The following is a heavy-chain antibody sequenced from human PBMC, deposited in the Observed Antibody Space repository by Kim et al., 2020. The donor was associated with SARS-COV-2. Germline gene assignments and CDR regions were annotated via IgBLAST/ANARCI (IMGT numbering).Heavy chain of an antibody. CDR2: ISYDGSNK. D-gene: IGHD3-9*01. J-gene: IGHJ6*02. CDR1: GFTFSSYA. CDR3: ARDVTGLSDYYYYGMDA. Sequence: GGSLRLSCAASGFTFSSYAMHWVRQAPGKGLEWVAVISYDGSNKYYADSVKGRFTISRDNSKNTLYLQMNSLRAEDTAVYYCARDVTGLSDYYYYGMDAWGHGTTVTVSS. V-gene: IGHV3-30*04.